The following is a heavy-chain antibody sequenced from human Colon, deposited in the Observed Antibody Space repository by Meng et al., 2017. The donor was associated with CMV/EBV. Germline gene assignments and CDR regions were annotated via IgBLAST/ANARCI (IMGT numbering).Heavy chain of an antibody. V-gene: IGHV3-15*01. J-gene: IGHJ1*01. D-gene: IGHD3-22*01. CDR3: ALHYDSSGYYAGRFLY. CDR1: GFTFSNAW. Sequence: GESLKISCAASGFTFSNAWMSWVRQVPGKGLEWVGRFKSKIDGGTTDYAAPVKGRFTISRDDSENTLYLQMNSLKTEDTAVYYCALHYDSSGYYAGRFLYWGQGTLVTVSS. CDR2: FKSKIDGGTT.